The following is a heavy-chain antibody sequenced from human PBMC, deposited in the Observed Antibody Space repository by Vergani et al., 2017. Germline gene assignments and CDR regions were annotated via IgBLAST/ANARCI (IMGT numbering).Heavy chain of an antibody. CDR3: ARAEVIYDILTGYHIGPPGY. CDR2: ISSSGSTI. J-gene: IGHJ4*02. D-gene: IGHD3-9*01. Sequence: QVQLVESGGGLVKPGGSLRLSCAASGFTFSDYYMSWIRQAPGKGLEWVSYISSSGSTIYYADSVKGRFTISRDNAKNSLYLQMNSLRAEDTAVYYCARAEVIYDILTGYHIGPPGYWGQGTLVTVSS. V-gene: IGHV3-11*04. CDR1: GFTFSDYY.